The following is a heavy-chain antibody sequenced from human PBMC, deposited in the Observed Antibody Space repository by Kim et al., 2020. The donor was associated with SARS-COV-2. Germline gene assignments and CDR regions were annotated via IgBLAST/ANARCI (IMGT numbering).Heavy chain of an antibody. V-gene: IGHV3-74*01. D-gene: IGHD3-10*01. CDR3: AREFTPLYGSGSYYNDYYYYGMDV. Sequence: GGSLRLSCAASGFTFSSYWMHWVRQAPGKGLVWVSRINSDGSSTSYADSVKGRFTISRDNAKNTLYLQMNSLRAEDTAVYYCAREFTPLYGSGSYYNDYYYYGMDVWGQGTTVTVSS. J-gene: IGHJ6*02. CDR1: GFTFSSYW. CDR2: INSDGSST.